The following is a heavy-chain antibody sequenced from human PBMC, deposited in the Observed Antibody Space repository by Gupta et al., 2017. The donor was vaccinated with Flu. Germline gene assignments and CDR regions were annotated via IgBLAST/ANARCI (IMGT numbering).Heavy chain of an antibody. CDR3: ARRITYGKTFDY. J-gene: IGHJ4*02. V-gene: IGHV4-39*01. CDR1: GDSISSSSYL. Sequence: LQPQESGSGLLKALKTLSLICTVSGDSISSSSYLCGWIRQPPGKGLEWIGHVGYTGNTFYNRSLRSRVTISVDTSKNQFSLKLSSVTAADTAVYSCARRITYGKTFDYWGQGTLFTVSS. D-gene: IGHD3-10*01. CDR2: VGYTGNT.